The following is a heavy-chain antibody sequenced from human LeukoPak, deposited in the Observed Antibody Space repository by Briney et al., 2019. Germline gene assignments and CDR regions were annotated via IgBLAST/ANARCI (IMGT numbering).Heavy chain of an antibody. J-gene: IGHJ5*02. CDR1: GGSISSYY. CDR3: ASTTYCSSTSCYGQLDGWFDP. D-gene: IGHD2-2*01. Sequence: SETPSLTCTVSGGSISSYYWSWIRQPPGKGLEWIGYIYYRGSTNYNPSLKSRVTISVDTSKNQFSLKLSSVTAADTAVYYCASTTYCSSTSCYGQLDGWFDPWGQGTLVTVSS. V-gene: IGHV4-59*01. CDR2: IYYRGST.